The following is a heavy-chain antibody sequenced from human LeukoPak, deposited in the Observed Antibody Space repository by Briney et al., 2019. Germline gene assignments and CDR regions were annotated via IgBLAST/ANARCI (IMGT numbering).Heavy chain of an antibody. J-gene: IGHJ3*02. CDR1: GYTFTSYG. CDR2: ISAYNGNT. CDR3: ASRRYCSGGSCLTDAFDI. Sequence: ASVKVSCKASGYTFTSYGISWVRQAPGQGLEWMGWISAYNGNTNYAQKLQGRVTMTTDTSTSTAYMELRSLRSDDTAVYYCASRRYCSGGSCLTDAFDIWGQGTMVTVSS. V-gene: IGHV1-18*01. D-gene: IGHD2-15*01.